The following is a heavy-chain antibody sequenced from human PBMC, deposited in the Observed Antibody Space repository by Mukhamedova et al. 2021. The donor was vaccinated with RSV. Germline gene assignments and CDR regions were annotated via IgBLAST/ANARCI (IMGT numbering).Heavy chain of an antibody. CDR2: INAGNGNT. Sequence: INAGNGNTKYSQKFQGRVTITRDTSASTAYMELSSLRSEDTAVYYCARGGSGSYGTHKANWFDPWGQGTLVTVSS. D-gene: IGHD3-10*01. V-gene: IGHV1-3*01. J-gene: IGHJ5*02. CDR3: ARGGSGSYGTHKANWFDP.